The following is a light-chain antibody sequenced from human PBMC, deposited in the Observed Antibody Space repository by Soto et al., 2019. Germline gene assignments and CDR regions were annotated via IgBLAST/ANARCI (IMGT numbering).Light chain of an antibody. V-gene: IGLV1-40*01. J-gene: IGLJ1*01. CDR2: RNR. CDR1: SSNIGADYG. Sequence: QSVLTQPPSVSGAPGQRVTISCTGSSSNIGADYGVHWYQHLPGTAPKLLMYRNRNRPSGVPDRFSGSKSGTSASLAITGLQAEDEADYYCQSYDSSLGAYVFGPGTQLTVL. CDR3: QSYDSSLGAYV.